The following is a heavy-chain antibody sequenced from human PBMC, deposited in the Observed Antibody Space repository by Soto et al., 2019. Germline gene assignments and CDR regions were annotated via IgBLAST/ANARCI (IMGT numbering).Heavy chain of an antibody. J-gene: IGHJ4*02. D-gene: IGHD3-22*01. CDR2: ISYDGSDK. CDR1: GVTFISFA. V-gene: IGHV3-30-3*01. Sequence: GGSLRLSCAAAGVTFISFALHWVRQAPGKGLEWVALISYDGSDKDYADSVKGRFTISRDNSRNTLFLQMNSLRAEDTAVYYCAKDYYKYYDSSGYYRSPAYWGQGTLVTVSS. CDR3: AKDYYKYYDSSGYYRSPAY.